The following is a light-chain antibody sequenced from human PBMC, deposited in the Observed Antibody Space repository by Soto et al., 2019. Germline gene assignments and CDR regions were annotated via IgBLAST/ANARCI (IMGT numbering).Light chain of an antibody. V-gene: IGKV3-20*01. CDR2: GAS. J-gene: IGKJ2*02. Sequence: EIVLTQSPGTLSLSPGERATLSCRASQSVSSSYLAWYQQKPGQAPRLLIYGASIRATGIPDRFSGSGTGREFTLTISRVEREDFAVYYSQQYISSPTGCTFGQGTQLEIK. CDR1: QSVSSSY. CDR3: QQYISSPTGCT.